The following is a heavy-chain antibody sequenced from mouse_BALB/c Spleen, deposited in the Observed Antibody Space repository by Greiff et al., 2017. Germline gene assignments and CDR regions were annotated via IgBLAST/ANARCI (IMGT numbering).Heavy chain of an antibody. D-gene: IGHD3-1*01. CDR1: GFNIKDTY. Sequence: EVQLQQSGAELVKPGASVKLSCTASGFNIKDTYMHWVKQRPEQGLEWIGRIDPANGNTKYDPKFQGKATITADTSSNTAYLQLSSLTSEDTAVYYCARSTARATTFYAMDYWGQGTSVTVSS. V-gene: IGHV14-3*02. J-gene: IGHJ4*01. CDR3: ARSTARATTFYAMDY. CDR2: IDPANGNT.